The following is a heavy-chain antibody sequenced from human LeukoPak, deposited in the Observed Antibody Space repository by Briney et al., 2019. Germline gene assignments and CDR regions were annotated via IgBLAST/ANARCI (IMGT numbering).Heavy chain of an antibody. CDR3: ARVRMDEAEKVGSGYFDY. CDR1: GYTFTSYY. V-gene: IGHV1-46*01. CDR2: INPSGGST. D-gene: IGHD3-10*01. J-gene: IGHJ4*02. Sequence: ASVKVSCKASGYTFTSYYMHWVRQAPGQGLEWMGIINPSGGSTSYAQKFQGRVTMTRDTSTSTVYMELSSLRSEDTAVYYCARVRMDEAEKVGSGYFDYWGQGTLVTVSS.